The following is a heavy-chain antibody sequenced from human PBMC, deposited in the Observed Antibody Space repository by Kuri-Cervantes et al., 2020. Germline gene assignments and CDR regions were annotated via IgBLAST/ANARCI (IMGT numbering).Heavy chain of an antibody. CDR1: GFSLSTSGMR. CDR2: IDWDDDK. Sequence: SGPTLVKPTQTLTLTCTFSGFSLSTSGMRVSWIRQPPGKALEWLARIDWDDDKFYSTSPKSRLTISKDTSKSQVVLTMTNMDPVDTATYYCARIGYCSGGSCYFDYWGQGTLVTVSS. CDR3: ARIGYCSGGSCYFDY. J-gene: IGHJ4*02. D-gene: IGHD2-15*01. V-gene: IGHV2-70*04.